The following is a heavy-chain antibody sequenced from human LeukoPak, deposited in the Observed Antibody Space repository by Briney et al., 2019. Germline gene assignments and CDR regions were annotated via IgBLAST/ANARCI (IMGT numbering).Heavy chain of an antibody. CDR1: GFTFSRFG. V-gene: IGHV3-48*04. D-gene: IGHD5-18*01. CDR2: ISPSSSSM. CDR3: STGAVETFIAESNFDF. Sequence: PGGSLRLSCEASGFTFSRFGMNWVRQAPGKGLEWISFISPSSSSMYFADSVQGRFTISRDNVKNSLFLQMSDLRVDDTAVYYCSTGAVETFIAESNFDFWGHGTLVTVSS. J-gene: IGHJ4*01.